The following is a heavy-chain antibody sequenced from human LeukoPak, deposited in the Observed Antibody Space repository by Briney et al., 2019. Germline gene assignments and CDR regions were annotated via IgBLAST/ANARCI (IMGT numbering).Heavy chain of an antibody. CDR3: TRLAGGDAFDI. Sequence: GGSLRLSCAASGFTFSGSAMHWVRQASGKGLEWVGRIRSEANGYTTAYGASVKGRFTISRDDSQRATYVQMNSLKIEDTAVYYCTRLAGGDAFDIWGPGTMVTVSS. CDR2: IRSEANGYTT. V-gene: IGHV3-73*01. J-gene: IGHJ3*02. CDR1: GFTFSGSA. D-gene: IGHD2-15*01.